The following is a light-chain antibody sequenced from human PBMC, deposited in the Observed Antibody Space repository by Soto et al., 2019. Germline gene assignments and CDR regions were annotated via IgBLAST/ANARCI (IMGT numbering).Light chain of an antibody. J-gene: IGKJ5*01. CDR1: QTVTSSF. CDR3: QQYANSPIT. CDR2: GAS. Sequence: EIVLTQSPCTLSLSPGERSTLSCRASQTVTSSFLAWYQQKPGQAPRLLISGASNRATDIPDRFSGSGSGTDFTLTINRLEPEDFAVYYCQQYANSPITFGQGTRLEIK. V-gene: IGKV3-20*01.